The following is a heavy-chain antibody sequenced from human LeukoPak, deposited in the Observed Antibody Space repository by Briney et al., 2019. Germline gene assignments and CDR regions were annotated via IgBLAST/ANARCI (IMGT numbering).Heavy chain of an antibody. CDR1: GGSISSGSYY. CDR2: IYTSGST. V-gene: IGHV4-61*02. D-gene: IGHD5-18*01. CDR3: ARDLITDTAMVPFDY. J-gene: IGHJ4*02. Sequence: PSETLSLTCTVSGGSISSGSYYWSWIRQPAGKGLEWIGRIYTSGSTNYNPSLKSRVTISVDTSKNQFSLKLSSVTAADTAVYYCARDLITDTAMVPFDYWGQGTLVTVSS.